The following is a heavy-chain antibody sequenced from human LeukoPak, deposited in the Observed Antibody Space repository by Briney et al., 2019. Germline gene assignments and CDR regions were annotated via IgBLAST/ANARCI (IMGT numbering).Heavy chain of an antibody. Sequence: LSGGSPRLSCAASGFPFSSYGMHWVRQTPGKGLEWVAVVSYDGSNKFYADSVKGRFTISRDNSKNTLYLQMNSLRVEDTAVYYCTKEGYYGSGSFPDYWGQGTLVTVSS. CDR3: TKEGYYGSGSFPDY. J-gene: IGHJ4*02. D-gene: IGHD3-10*01. V-gene: IGHV3-30*18. CDR1: GFPFSSYG. CDR2: VSYDGSNK.